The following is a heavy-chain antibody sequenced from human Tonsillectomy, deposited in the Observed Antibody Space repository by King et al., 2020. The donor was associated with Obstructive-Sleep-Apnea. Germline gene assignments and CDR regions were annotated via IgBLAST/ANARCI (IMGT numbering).Heavy chain of an antibody. CDR3: AILKVDENYYFYSGLDV. Sequence: VQLVESGGGGVQPGRSLRLSCVISGLTFSSYTIHWVRQAPGKGLEWVAVISYDGSNKYYADSVEGRFTISRDNSKNTPYLQMSSLRAEDTAVYFCAILKVDENYYFYSGLDVWGQGTTVTVSS. J-gene: IGHJ6*02. V-gene: IGHV3-30*04. CDR2: ISYDGSNK. CDR1: GLTFSSYT.